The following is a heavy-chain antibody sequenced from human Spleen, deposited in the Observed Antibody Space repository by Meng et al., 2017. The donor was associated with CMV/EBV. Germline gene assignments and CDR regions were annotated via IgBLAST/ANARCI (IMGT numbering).Heavy chain of an antibody. J-gene: IGHJ3*02. Sequence: AETLSLTCTVSGASTSSYYWSWIRQPPGKGLEWIGYIYYSGSTNYNQSLKSRVTISVDTSKNHFSLKLSSVTAADTAVYYCAEGDDAFDIWGQGTMVTVSS. CDR2: IYYSGST. CDR1: GASTSSYY. D-gene: IGHD3-10*01. CDR3: AEGDDAFDI. V-gene: IGHV4-59*12.